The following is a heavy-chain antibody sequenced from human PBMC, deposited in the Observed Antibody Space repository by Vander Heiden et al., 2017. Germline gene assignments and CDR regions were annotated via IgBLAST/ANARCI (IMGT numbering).Heavy chain of an antibody. J-gene: IGHJ5*01. D-gene: IGHD1-1*01. CDR2: IYYTGST. V-gene: IGHV4-59*01. Sequence: QVQLQESGPGLVRPSETLSLTCTISNASISNYFWSWIRQPPGKGLEWIGHIYYTGSTNFNPSLKSRVTMSIDTSKKHFSLELTSVTAADTAVYYGATGREWNWSWFDSWGQGTLGSVSS. CDR3: ATGREWNWSWFDS. CDR1: NASISNYF.